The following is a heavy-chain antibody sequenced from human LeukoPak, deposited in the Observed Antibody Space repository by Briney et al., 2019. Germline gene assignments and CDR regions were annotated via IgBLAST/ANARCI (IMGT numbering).Heavy chain of an antibody. CDR1: RYTFTSYA. CDR2: INAGNGNT. D-gene: IGHD6-19*01. Sequence: GASVKVSCEASRYTFTSYAIHWVRQAPGQRLEWMGWINAGNGNTKYSQRFQGRVTITRDTSASTAYMDLSSLRSDDTAVYYCARDGEYSSGWYPFDYWGQGTLVTVSS. CDR3: ARDGEYSSGWYPFDY. J-gene: IGHJ4*02. V-gene: IGHV1-3*01.